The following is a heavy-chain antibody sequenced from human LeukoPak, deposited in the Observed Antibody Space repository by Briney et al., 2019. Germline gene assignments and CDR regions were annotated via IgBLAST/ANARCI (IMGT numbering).Heavy chain of an antibody. J-gene: IGHJ4*02. Sequence: PGGSLRLSCAASGFTFSSYGMNWVRQAPGKGLEWVSCISNSSSYIYYADSVKGRFTISRDNAKNSLYLQMNSLRVEDTAVYYYARAHNWKYGTFDYWGQGTLVTVSS. D-gene: IGHD1-7*01. V-gene: IGHV3-21*01. CDR2: ISNSSSYI. CDR3: ARAHNWKYGTFDY. CDR1: GFTFSSYG.